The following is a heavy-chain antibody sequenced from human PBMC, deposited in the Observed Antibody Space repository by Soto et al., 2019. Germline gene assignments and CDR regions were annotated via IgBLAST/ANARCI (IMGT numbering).Heavy chain of an antibody. CDR2: IYYIGST. J-gene: IGHJ4*02. D-gene: IGHD1-26*01. V-gene: IGHV4-59*01. CDR1: GGSISSYY. CDR3: ASMAYSGSYPDS. Sequence: QVQLQESGPGLVKPSETLSLTCTVSGGSISSYYWSWIRQPPGKGLEWIVYIYYIGSTNYNPSLKSRVTISVATSKNQFSLKLSSVTAADTAVYYCASMAYSGSYPDSWGQGTLVTVSS.